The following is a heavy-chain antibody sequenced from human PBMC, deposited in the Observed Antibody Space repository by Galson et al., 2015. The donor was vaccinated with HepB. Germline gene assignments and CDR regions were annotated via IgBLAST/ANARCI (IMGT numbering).Heavy chain of an antibody. D-gene: IGHD4-17*01. Sequence: TLSLTCPVSGGSISSGDHYWSWIRQPPGKGLEWFGYMSYSGDRYYNPSLESRVTMSVDTSKNQFSLKLSTVTAADTAVYHCARLVTTRRTFYWYFDLWGRGTLVTVSS. CDR1: GGSISSGDHY. J-gene: IGHJ2*01. V-gene: IGHV4-30-4*01. CDR3: ARLVTTRRTFYWYFDL. CDR2: MSYSGDR.